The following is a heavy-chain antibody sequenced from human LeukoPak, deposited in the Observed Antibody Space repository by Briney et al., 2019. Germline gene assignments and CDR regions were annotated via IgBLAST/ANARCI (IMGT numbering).Heavy chain of an antibody. Sequence: GGSLRLSCAASGFTFSSYSMTWVRQAPGKGLEWVSSISSSSSYIYYADSVKGRFTISRDNAKNSPYLQMNSLRAEDTAVYYCASVDPFDYWGQGTLVTVSS. CDR3: ASVDPFDY. CDR2: ISSSSSYI. J-gene: IGHJ4*02. CDR1: GFTFSSYS. V-gene: IGHV3-21*01. D-gene: IGHD2-21*01.